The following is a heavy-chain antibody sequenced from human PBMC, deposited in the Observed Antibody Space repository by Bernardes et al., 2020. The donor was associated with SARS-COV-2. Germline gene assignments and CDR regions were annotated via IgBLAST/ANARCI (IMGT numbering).Heavy chain of an antibody. V-gene: IGHV4-39*01. Sequence: SASLRLTCLVSGGSIRSNIYYWAWIRQSTGKGLEWIGSTIYFNGNTYYNPSLKSRVSISIDTSSNQFSLRLTSVTAADTAIYYCATDAYENWFDPWGRGTLVTVSP. D-gene: IGHD3-22*01. CDR2: TIYFNGNT. CDR3: ATDAYENWFDP. J-gene: IGHJ5*02. CDR1: GGSIRSNIYY.